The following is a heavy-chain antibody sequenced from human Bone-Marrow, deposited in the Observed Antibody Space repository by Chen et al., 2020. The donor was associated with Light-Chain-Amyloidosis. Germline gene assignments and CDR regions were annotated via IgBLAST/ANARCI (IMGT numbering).Heavy chain of an antibody. CDR3: ARGRGYSYGHVRAYNYMDV. CDR1: GGSFSGYY. J-gene: IGHJ6*03. CDR2: MIPGGST. D-gene: IGHD5-18*01. V-gene: IGHV4-34*01. Sequence: QVQLQQWGAGLLKPSETLSLTFAVYGGSFSGYYWNWIRQPPGKGLEWIGEMIPGGSTNYSPFLKSRVTISLDTSQSQFSLNLSSMTAADTAVYYCARGRGYSYGHVRAYNYMDVWGKGTTVTVSS.